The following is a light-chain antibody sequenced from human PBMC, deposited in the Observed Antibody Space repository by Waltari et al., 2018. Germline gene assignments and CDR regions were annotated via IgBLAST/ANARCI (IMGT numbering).Light chain of an antibody. Sequence: DIVVTQSPLPLPITPGEPAPISCRSSQSLLHRNGNRYLDWYLQKPGHSPQLLIYLGSNRASGVPDRFSGSGSGTDFTLRISRVEAEDVGVYYCMQSLQTLWTFGPGTKVEIK. CDR1: QSLLHRNGNRY. CDR3: MQSLQTLWT. CDR2: LGS. V-gene: IGKV2-28*01. J-gene: IGKJ1*01.